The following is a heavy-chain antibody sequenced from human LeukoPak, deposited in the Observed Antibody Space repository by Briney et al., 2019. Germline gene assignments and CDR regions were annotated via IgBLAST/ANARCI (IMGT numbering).Heavy chain of an antibody. CDR2: LYSGGST. V-gene: IGHV3-53*01. CDR3: ARDRGIRFFDY. CDR1: GFTVSSNH. Sequence: GGSLRLSCAVSGFTVSSNHMSWVRQAPGKGLEWVSVLYSGGSTYYADSVKGRFTISRDNSKNTLYLQMNSLRADDTAVYYCARDRGIRFFDYRGQGTLVTVSS. D-gene: IGHD3-10*01. J-gene: IGHJ4*02.